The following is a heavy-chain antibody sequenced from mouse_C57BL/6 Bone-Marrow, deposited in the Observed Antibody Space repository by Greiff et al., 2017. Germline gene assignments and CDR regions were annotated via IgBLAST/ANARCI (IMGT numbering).Heavy chain of an antibody. V-gene: IGHV7-1*01. J-gene: IGHJ3*01. CDR2: SRNKANDYTT. CDR1: GFTFSDFY. CDR3: ARDASYYYGSSPFAY. D-gene: IGHD1-1*01. Sequence: EVNVVESGGGLVQSGRSLRLSCATSGFTFSDFYMEWVRQAPGKGLEWIAASRNKANDYTTEYSASVKGRFIVSRDTSQSILYLQMNALRAEDTAIYYCARDASYYYGSSPFAYWGQGTLVTVSA.